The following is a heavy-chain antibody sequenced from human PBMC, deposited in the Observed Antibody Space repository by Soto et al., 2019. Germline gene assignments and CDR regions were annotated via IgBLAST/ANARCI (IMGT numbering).Heavy chain of an antibody. CDR2: ISYDGSNK. Sequence: QVQLVESGGGVVQPGRSLRLSCAASGFTFSSYGMHWVRQAPGKGLEWVAVISYDGSNKYYADSVKGRFTISRDNSKNTLYPQMNSLRAEDTAVYYCAKAWELSAFDIWGQGTMVTVSS. CDR1: GFTFSSYG. J-gene: IGHJ3*02. D-gene: IGHD1-26*01. CDR3: AKAWELSAFDI. V-gene: IGHV3-30*18.